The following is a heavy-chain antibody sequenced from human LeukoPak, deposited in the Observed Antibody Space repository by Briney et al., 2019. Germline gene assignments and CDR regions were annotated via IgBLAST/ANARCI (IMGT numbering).Heavy chain of an antibody. J-gene: IGHJ4*02. D-gene: IGHD6-19*01. CDR1: GYTFSKYD. Sequence: GASVKVSCKASGYTFSKYDISWVRQAPGQGLEWMGWISVYNGNPNYAQKLQGRVTMTTDTSTNTHYMELGSLKSDDTAVYYCARDVGAVAGYNFDYWGQGTLVTVSS. V-gene: IGHV1-18*01. CDR2: ISVYNGNP. CDR3: ARDVGAVAGYNFDY.